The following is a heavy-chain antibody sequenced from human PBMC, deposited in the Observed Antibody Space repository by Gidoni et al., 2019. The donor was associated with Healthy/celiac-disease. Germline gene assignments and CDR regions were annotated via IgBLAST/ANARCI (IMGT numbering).Heavy chain of an antibody. Sequence: QVQLQPWGAGLLKPSETLSLTCAFYGGSFSGYYWSWIRQPPGKGLEWIGEINHSGSTNYNPSLKSRVTISVDTSKNQFSLKLSSVTAADTAVYYCARGYGGYSPFDYWGQGTLVTVSS. CDR1: GGSFSGYY. D-gene: IGHD5-12*01. CDR2: INHSGST. CDR3: ARGYGGYSPFDY. V-gene: IGHV4-34*01. J-gene: IGHJ4*02.